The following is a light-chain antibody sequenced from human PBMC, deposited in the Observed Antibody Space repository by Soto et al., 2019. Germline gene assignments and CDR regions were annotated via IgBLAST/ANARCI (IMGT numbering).Light chain of an antibody. CDR1: QSVSSSY. J-gene: IGKJ2*01. CDR2: GAS. Sequence: EIVLTQSPGTLSLSPGERATLSCRASQSVSSSYLAWNQQKPGQAPRLLIYGASSRATGIPDRFSGSESGTDFTLTISRLEPEDFAVYFCQQYGNSPPNTFGQGTKVEIK. V-gene: IGKV3-20*01. CDR3: QQYGNSPPNT.